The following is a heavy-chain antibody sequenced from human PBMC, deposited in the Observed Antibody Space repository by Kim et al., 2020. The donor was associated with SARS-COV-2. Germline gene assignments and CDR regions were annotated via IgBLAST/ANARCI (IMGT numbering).Heavy chain of an antibody. CDR3: ARTLWGQLDTLYYYGMDV. CDR2: IIPIFGTA. V-gene: IGHV1-69*13. CDR1: GGTFSSYA. D-gene: IGHD6-6*01. Sequence: SVKVSCKASGGTFSSYAISWVRQAPGQGLEWMGGIIPIFGTANYAQKFQGRVTITADESTSTAYMELSSLRSEDTAVYYCARTLWGQLDTLYYYGMDVWGQGPTVTVPS. J-gene: IGHJ6*02.